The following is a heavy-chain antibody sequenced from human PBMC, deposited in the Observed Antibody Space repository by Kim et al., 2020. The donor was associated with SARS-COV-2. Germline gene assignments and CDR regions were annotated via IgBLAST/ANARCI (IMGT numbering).Heavy chain of an antibody. V-gene: IGHV3-9*01. CDR3: AKDKKGYSSGWYPYYFDY. D-gene: IGHD6-19*01. J-gene: IGHJ4*02. CDR1: GFTFDDYA. CDR2: ISWNSGSI. Sequence: GGSLRLSCAASGFTFDDYAMHWVRQAPGKGLEWVPGISWNSGSIGYADSVKGRFTISRDNAKNSLYLQMNSLRAEDTALYYCAKDKKGYSSGWYPYYFDYWGQGTLVTVSS.